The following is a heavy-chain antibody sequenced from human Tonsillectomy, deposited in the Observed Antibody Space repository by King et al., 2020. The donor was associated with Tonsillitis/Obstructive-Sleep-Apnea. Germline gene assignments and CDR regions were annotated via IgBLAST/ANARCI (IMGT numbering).Heavy chain of an antibody. CDR3: ARDSRSHYYDTSGYYTFEY. CDR2: ISAYNGDT. Sequence: QLVQSGAEVKKPGASVKVSCKASGYTFTTYGISWVRRAPGQGLEWMGWISAYNGDTTYAQKLQDRVTMTTDTSTSTAYMEVRSLRSDDTAVYYCARDSRSHYYDTSGYYTFEYWGQGTLVTVSS. V-gene: IGHV1-18*01. J-gene: IGHJ4*02. CDR1: GYTFTTYG. D-gene: IGHD3-22*01.